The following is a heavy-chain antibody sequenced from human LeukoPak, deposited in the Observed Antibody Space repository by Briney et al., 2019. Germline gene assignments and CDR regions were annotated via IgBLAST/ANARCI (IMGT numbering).Heavy chain of an antibody. V-gene: IGHV3-21*01. CDR3: ARDQSVNYYYYYYMDV. Sequence: GGSLRLSCAASGFTFSSYSMNWVRQAPGKGLEWVSSISSSSGYIYYADSVKGRFTISRDNAKNSLYLQMNSLRAEDTAVYYCARDQSVNYYYYYYMDVWGKGTTVTVSS. J-gene: IGHJ6*03. D-gene: IGHD5/OR15-5a*01. CDR1: GFTFSSYS. CDR2: ISSSSGYI.